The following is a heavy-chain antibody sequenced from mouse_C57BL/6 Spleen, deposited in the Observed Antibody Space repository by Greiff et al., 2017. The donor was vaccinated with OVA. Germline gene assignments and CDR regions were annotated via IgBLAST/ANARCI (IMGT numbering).Heavy chain of an antibody. CDR3: AGGYGSSPFAY. CDR2: ISSGSSTI. Sequence: EVQVVESGAGLVKPGGSLKLSCAASGFTFSDYGMHWVSQAPGQGLEWVGYISSGSSTIYYADTVKGSFTISRDNAKNTLFLQMTSLRSEDTAMFYCAGGYGSSPFAYWGQGTLVTVSA. V-gene: IGHV5-17*01. CDR1: GFTFSDYG. J-gene: IGHJ3*01. D-gene: IGHD1-1*01.